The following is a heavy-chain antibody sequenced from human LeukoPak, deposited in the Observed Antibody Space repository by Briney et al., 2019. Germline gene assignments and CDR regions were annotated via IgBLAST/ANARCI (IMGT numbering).Heavy chain of an antibody. D-gene: IGHD3-22*01. Sequence: GGSLRLSCAVSGFTVSSNYMSWVRQAPGKGREWVSVIYSGGSTYYADSVKGRFTISRDNSKNTLYLQMNSLRAEDTAVYYCYSMIVVEIRVINDYWGQGTLVTVSS. CDR3: YSMIVVEIRVINDY. J-gene: IGHJ4*02. CDR1: GFTVSSNY. CDR2: IYSGGST. V-gene: IGHV3-66*01.